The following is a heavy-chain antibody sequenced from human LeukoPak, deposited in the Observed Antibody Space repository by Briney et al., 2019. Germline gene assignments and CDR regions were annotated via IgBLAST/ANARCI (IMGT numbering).Heavy chain of an antibody. CDR3: ARQTAMGRSVDY. J-gene: IGHJ4*02. CDR1: GYSFTSYW. V-gene: IGHV5-51*01. CDR2: IDPSDSET. D-gene: IGHD5-18*01. Sequence: GESLKISCKASGYSFTSYWIGWVRQMPGKGLEWMGIIDPSDSETRYTPSFQGQVTISVDKSLTTADLQWNSLKASDTAMYYCARQTAMGRSVDYWGQGTLVNVSS.